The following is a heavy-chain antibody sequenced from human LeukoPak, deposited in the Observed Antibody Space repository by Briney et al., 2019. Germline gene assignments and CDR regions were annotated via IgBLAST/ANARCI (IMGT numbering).Heavy chain of an antibody. D-gene: IGHD3-10*01. CDR1: GGSISSSSYY. CDR3: ARVGHYGSGSYYTRYYFDY. V-gene: IGHV4-39*07. J-gene: IGHJ4*02. CDR2: IYYSGST. Sequence: SETLSLTCTVSGGSISSSSYYWGWIRQPPGKGLEWIGSIYYSGSTYYNPSLKSRVTISVDTSKNQFSLKLSSVTAADTAVYYCARVGHYGSGSYYTRYYFDYWGQGTLVTVSS.